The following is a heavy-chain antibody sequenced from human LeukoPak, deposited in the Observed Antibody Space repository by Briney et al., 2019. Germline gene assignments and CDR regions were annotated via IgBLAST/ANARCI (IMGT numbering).Heavy chain of an antibody. Sequence: SETPSLTCTVSGGSISSYYWSWIRQPPGKGLEWIGYIYYSGSTNYNPSLKSRVTISVDTSKNQFSLKLSSVTAADTAVYYCARVWEPAANAFDIWGQGTMVTVSS. CDR1: GGSISSYY. CDR2: IYYSGST. D-gene: IGHD2-2*01. V-gene: IGHV4-59*01. J-gene: IGHJ3*02. CDR3: ARVWEPAANAFDI.